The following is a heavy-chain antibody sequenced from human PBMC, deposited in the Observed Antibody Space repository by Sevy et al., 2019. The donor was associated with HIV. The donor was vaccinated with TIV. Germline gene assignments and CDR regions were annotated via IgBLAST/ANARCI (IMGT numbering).Heavy chain of an antibody. CDR1: GFTVSSNY. CDR3: ARDVRYCSGGSCYNWFDP. CDR2: IYTGGST. Sequence: GGSLRLSRAASGFTVSSNYMSWVRQAPGKGLEWVSVIYTGGSTYYADSVKGRFTISRDNSKNTLYLQMNSLRAEDTAVYYCARDVRYCSGGSCYNWFDPWGQGTLVTVSS. V-gene: IGHV3-53*01. J-gene: IGHJ5*02. D-gene: IGHD2-15*01.